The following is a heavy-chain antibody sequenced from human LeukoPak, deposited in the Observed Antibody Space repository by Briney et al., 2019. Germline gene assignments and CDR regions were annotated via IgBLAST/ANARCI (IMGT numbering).Heavy chain of an antibody. CDR1: GFTYSSYA. J-gene: IGHJ6*04. V-gene: IGHV3-23*01. D-gene: IGHD2-2*01. CDR2: ISGSGGST. Sequence: GGSLRLSCAASGFTYSSYAMSWVRQAPGKGLEWVSAISGSGGSTYYADSVKGRSTISRDNSKNTLYLQMNSLRAEDTAVYYCAKMNHCSSTSCYSHKLDVWGKGTTVTVSS. CDR3: AKMNHCSSTSCYSHKLDV.